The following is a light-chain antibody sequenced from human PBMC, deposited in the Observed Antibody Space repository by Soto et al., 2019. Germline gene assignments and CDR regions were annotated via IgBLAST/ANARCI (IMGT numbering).Light chain of an antibody. CDR1: SSDVVTYNFEY. CDR3: SSNAGCDVV. Sequence: QSALTQPPSASGSPGQSVTLSCTGTSSDVVTYNFEYVSWYQHHPGRAPKLIIYDVTKRPSGVPDRFSGSKSGSTASLTVSGLQAEDEAVYYCSSNAGCDVVFGGGTKLTVL. CDR2: DVT. J-gene: IGLJ2*01. V-gene: IGLV2-8*01.